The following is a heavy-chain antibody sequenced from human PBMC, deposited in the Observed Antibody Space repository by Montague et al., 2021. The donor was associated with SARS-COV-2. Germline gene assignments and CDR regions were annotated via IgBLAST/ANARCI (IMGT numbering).Heavy chain of an antibody. J-gene: IGHJ6*02. V-gene: IGHV4-4*02. D-gene: IGHD6-19*01. Sequence: SETLSLTCAVSGGSISSSHWFTWVRQTPEKGLEWIGYIYYLGTTNYNPSLKTRVTFSVDTSKNQLSLMLTSVTAADTGVYYCARNGGAAVPGLLLGMDIWGQGTTVTVSS. CDR1: GGSISSSHW. CDR2: IYYLGTT. CDR3: ARNGGAAVPGLLLGMDI.